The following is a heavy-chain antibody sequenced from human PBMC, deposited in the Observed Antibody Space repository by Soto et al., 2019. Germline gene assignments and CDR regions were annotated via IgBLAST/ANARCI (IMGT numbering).Heavy chain of an antibody. CDR1: GVSLSTSGVG. CDR3: AHRLGKSSNYGAFDI. Sequence: QITLKESGPTLVKPTQTLTLTCTFSGVSLSTSGVGVGWIRQPPGKALEWLALIYWNDDKRYSPSLKSRLTITKDTSKNQVVLTMTIMDPVDTATYYCAHRLGKSSNYGAFDIWGQGTMVTVSS. D-gene: IGHD4-4*01. CDR2: IYWNDDK. V-gene: IGHV2-5*01. J-gene: IGHJ3*02.